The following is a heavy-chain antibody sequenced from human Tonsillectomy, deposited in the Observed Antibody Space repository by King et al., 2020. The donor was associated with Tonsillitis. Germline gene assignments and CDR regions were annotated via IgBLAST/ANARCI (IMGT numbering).Heavy chain of an antibody. Sequence: VQLVQSGGGLVQPGGSLRLSCSASGFTFSSYAMHWVRQAPGKGLEYVSAISSNGGSTYYADSVKGRFTISRDNSKNTLYLQMSSLRAEDTAVYYCVKDHWVVITTLGGIGFDYWGQGTLVTVSS. D-gene: IGHD3-22*01. CDR1: GFTFSSYA. CDR2: ISSNGGST. CDR3: VKDHWVVITTLGGIGFDY. J-gene: IGHJ4*02. V-gene: IGHV3-64D*06.